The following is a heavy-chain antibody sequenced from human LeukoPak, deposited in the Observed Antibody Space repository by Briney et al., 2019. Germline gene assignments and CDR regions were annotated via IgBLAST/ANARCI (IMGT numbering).Heavy chain of an antibody. J-gene: IGHJ4*02. CDR2: INPSSGTT. Sequence: ASVKVSCKASGYTFTRNYMHWVRQAPGQGLEWLGIINPSSGTTTYAQKFQGRVTMTRDTSTSTVYMELSSLRSEDTAVYYCARGYSSGYYHDWGQGTLVTVSS. V-gene: IGHV1-46*01. CDR1: GYTFTRNY. D-gene: IGHD3-22*01. CDR3: ARGYSSGYYHD.